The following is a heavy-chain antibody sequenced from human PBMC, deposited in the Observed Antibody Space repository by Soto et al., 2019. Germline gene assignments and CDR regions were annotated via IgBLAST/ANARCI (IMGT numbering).Heavy chain of an antibody. CDR2: ISGSGGST. D-gene: IGHD3-10*01. J-gene: IGHJ4*02. CDR3: AKDSHPTTPPAHSD. CDR1: GFTFSSYA. V-gene: IGHV3-23*01. Sequence: GGSLRLSCAASGFTFSSYAMSWVRQAPGKGLEWVSAISGSGGSTYYADSVKGRFTVSRDNSKNTLYLQMNSLRAEDTAVYYCAKDSHPTTPPAHSDWGQGTLVTVSS.